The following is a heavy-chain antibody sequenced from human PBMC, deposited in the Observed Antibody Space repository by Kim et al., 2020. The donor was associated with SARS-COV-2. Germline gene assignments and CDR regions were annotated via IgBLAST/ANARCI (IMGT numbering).Heavy chain of an antibody. CDR2: INTNTGNP. D-gene: IGHD3-10*01. V-gene: IGHV7-4-1*02. CDR3: ARESPSELVDWFDP. J-gene: IGHJ5*02. Sequence: ASVKVSCKASGYTFTSYAMNWVRQAPGQGLEWMGWINTNTGNPTYAQGFTGRFVFSLDTSVSTAYLQISSLKAEDTAVYYCARESPSELVDWFDPWGQGTLVTVSS. CDR1: GYTFTSYA.